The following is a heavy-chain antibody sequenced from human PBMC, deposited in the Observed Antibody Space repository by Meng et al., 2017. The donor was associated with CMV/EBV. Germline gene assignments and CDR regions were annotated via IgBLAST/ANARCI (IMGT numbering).Heavy chain of an antibody. V-gene: IGHV1-2*02. Sequence: ASVKVSCKASGYTFTSYAMHWVRQAPGQRLEWMGWSNPNSGGTNYAQKFQGRVTMTRDTSISTAYMELSRLRSDDTAVYYCARDLRQYDFWSGSESGGFDPWGQGTLVTVSS. CDR2: SNPNSGGT. D-gene: IGHD3-3*01. CDR3: ARDLRQYDFWSGSESGGFDP. CDR1: GYTFTSYA. J-gene: IGHJ5*02.